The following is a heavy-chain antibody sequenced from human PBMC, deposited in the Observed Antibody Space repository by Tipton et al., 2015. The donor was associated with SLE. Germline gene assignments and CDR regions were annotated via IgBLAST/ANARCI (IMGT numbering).Heavy chain of an antibody. CDR3: ARHGAVLGWFDP. D-gene: IGHD1-1*01. V-gene: IGHV4-59*08. CDR2: IYYSGST. CDR1: GDSISGSY. Sequence: TLSLTCTVSGDSISGSYWSWIRQPPGKGLEWIGYIYYSGSTNYNPSLKSRVTISVDTSKNQFSLKLSSVTAADTAVYYCARHGAVLGWFDPWGQGTLVTVSS. J-gene: IGHJ5*02.